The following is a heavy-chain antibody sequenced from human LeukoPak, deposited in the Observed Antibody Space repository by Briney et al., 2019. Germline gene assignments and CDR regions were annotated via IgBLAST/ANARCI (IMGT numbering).Heavy chain of an antibody. Sequence: TSETLSLTCTVSGYSISSGYYWGWIRQPPGKGLEWTGSIYHSGSTYYNPSLKSRVTISVDTSKNQFSLKLSSVTAADTAVYYCLHYCSGGSCYSDIEYWGQGTLVTVSS. CDR1: GYSISSGYY. D-gene: IGHD2-15*01. J-gene: IGHJ4*02. CDR2: IYHSGST. V-gene: IGHV4-38-2*02. CDR3: LHYCSGGSCYSDIEY.